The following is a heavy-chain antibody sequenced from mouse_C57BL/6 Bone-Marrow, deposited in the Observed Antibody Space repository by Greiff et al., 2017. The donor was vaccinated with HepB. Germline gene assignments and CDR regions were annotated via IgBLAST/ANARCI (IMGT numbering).Heavy chain of an antibody. D-gene: IGHD1-1*01. CDR3: TRPSAYGSSLYYFDY. V-gene: IGHV1-5*01. CDR2: IYPGNSDT. Sequence: EVQRVESGTVLARPGASVKMSCKTSGYTFTSYWMHWVKQRPGQGLEWIGAIYPGNSDTSYNQKFKGKAKLTAVTSASTAYMELSSLTTEDSAVYYCTRPSAYGSSLYYFDYWGQGTTLTVSS. CDR1: GYTFTSYW. J-gene: IGHJ2*01.